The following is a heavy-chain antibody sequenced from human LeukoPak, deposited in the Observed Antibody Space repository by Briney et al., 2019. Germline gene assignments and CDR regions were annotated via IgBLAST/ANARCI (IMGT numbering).Heavy chain of an antibody. V-gene: IGHV3-73*01. CDR3: TRDVDCSGGSCADY. D-gene: IGHD2-15*01. J-gene: IGHJ4*02. Sequence: GGSLRLSCAASGFTFSGCAMHWVRQASGKGLEWVGRIKSISNSYATEYAASVKGRFTISRDDSKSTAYLQMNSLKTEDTAVYYCTRDVDCSGGSCADYWGQGTLVTVSS. CDR1: GFTFSGCA. CDR2: IKSISNSYAT.